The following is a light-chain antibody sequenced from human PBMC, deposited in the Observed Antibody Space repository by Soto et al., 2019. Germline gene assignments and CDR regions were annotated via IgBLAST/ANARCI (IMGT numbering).Light chain of an antibody. J-gene: IGKJ1*01. CDR3: QQFGAGSPWT. V-gene: IGKV1-5*03. CDR1: QSISTW. Sequence: DIQVTQSPSTLSASVGDRVTITCRASQSISTWVAWFQQKPGKAPKVLISKSSTLESGVPSRFSGDGSGTEFTLTNSSLQTDDSATYYCQQFGAGSPWTFGQGTKVEIK. CDR2: KSS.